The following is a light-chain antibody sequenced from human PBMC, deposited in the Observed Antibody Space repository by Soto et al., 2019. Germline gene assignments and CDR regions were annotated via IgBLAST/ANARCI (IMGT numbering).Light chain of an antibody. V-gene: IGLV2-11*01. Sequence: QSALTQPRSVSGSPGQPVTISCTGTSSDVGGYNYVSWYQQHPGKAPKVMIYDVSERPSGVPDRFSGSKSGNTASLTISGLQAEDEADYYCCSYAGSPRYVFGTGTKLPVL. CDR3: CSYAGSPRYV. CDR1: SSDVGGYNY. CDR2: DVS. J-gene: IGLJ1*01.